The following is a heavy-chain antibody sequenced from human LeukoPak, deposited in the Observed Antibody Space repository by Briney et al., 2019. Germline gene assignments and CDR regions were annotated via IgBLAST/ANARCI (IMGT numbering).Heavy chain of an antibody. D-gene: IGHD4-23*01. CDR2: IIPIFGTA. CDR3: ARSRGVVTQYYFDY. J-gene: IGHJ4*02. CDR1: GGTFSSYA. V-gene: IGHV1-69*05. Sequence: GSSVKVSCKASGGTFSSYAISWVRQAPGQGLEWMGGIIPIFGTANYAQKFQGRVTITTDESTSTAYMELSGLRSEDTAVYYCARSRGVVTQYYFDYWGQGTLVTVSS.